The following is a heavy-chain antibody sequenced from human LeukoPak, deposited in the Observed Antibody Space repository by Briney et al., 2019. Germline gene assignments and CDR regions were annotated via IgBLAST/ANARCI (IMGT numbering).Heavy chain of an antibody. CDR1: EYTFITDY. CDR3: ARDNSRWSFDS. CDR2: NRPTGDTT. Sequence: ASGRFSCKASEYTFITDYIHWGRRALGQGLGGMGVNRPTGDTTTYAQDLQGRVTMTRDTSTSTVYMELSSLTFEDTAMYYCARDNSRWSFDSWGQGTLVTVSS. J-gene: IGHJ4*02. V-gene: IGHV1-46*04. D-gene: IGHD2-15*01.